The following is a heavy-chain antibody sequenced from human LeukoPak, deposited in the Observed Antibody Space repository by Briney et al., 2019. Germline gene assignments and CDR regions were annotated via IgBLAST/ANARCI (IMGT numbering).Heavy chain of an antibody. CDR1: GGSISSSSYY. V-gene: IGHV4-39*01. CDR2: IYYGGST. CDR3: ARHRFAYLEPAANYFDY. D-gene: IGHD2-2*01. J-gene: IGHJ4*02. Sequence: SETLSLTCTVSGGSISSSSYYWGWIRQPPGKGLEWIGSIYYGGSTYYNPSLKSRVTISVDTSKNQFSLKLSSVTAADTAVYYCARHRFAYLEPAANYFDYWGQGTLVTVSS.